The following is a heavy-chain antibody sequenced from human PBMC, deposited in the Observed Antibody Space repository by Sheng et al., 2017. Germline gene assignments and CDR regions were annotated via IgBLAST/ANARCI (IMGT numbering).Heavy chain of an antibody. V-gene: IGHV3-33*01. CDR2: IWYDGSNK. Sequence: QVQLVESGGGVVQPGRSLRLSCAASGFTFSSYGMHWVRQAPGKGLEWVAVIWYDGSNKYYADSVKGRFTISRDNSKNTLYLQMNSLRAEDTAVYYCARVRGGAMEFYFDYWGQGTLVTVSS. J-gene: IGHJ4*02. D-gene: IGHD2-21*01. CDR3: ARVRGGAMEFYFDY. CDR1: GFTFSSYG.